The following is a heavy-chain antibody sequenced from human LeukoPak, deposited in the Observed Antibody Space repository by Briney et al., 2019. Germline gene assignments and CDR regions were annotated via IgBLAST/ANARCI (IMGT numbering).Heavy chain of an antibody. CDR2: ILPSGGEI. CDR3: ATYRQVLLPFES. D-gene: IGHD2-8*02. J-gene: IGHJ4*02. Sequence: GRSLRLSCAASGFTFSTFAMIWVRQPPGKGLEWVSSILPSGGEIHYADSVRGRFTIPRDNSKSTLSLQMNSLRAEDTAIYYCATYRQVLLPFESWGQGTLVTVSS. CDR1: GFTFSTFA. V-gene: IGHV3-23*01.